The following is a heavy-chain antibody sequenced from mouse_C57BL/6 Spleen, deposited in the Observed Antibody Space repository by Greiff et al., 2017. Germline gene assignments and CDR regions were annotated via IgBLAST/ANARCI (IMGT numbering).Heavy chain of an antibody. Sequence: QVQLQQSGAELARPGASVKLSCKASGFTFTSSGISWVKQRTGQGLEWIGEIYPRSGNTYYNEKFKGKATLTADKSSSTAYMELRSLTSEDSAVYFCARTDLLYYFDYWGQGTTLTVSS. J-gene: IGHJ2*01. CDR1: GFTFTSSG. V-gene: IGHV1-81*01. D-gene: IGHD2-1*01. CDR3: ARTDLLYYFDY. CDR2: IYPRSGNT.